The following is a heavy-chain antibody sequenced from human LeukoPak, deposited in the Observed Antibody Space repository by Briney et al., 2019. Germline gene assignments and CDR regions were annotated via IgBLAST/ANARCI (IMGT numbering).Heavy chain of an antibody. CDR3: ARSKWEPLYYFDY. V-gene: IGHV1-69*06. CDR1: GDTFSIYA. Sequence: SVTVSCTASGDTFSIYAINWVRQAPGQGPEWMGRIIPIFAATSYAQKFQGRVTITADKSTSTAYMELRRLRSEDTAVYYCARSKWEPLYYFDYWGQGTLVTVSS. D-gene: IGHD1-26*01. CDR2: IIPIFAAT. J-gene: IGHJ4*02.